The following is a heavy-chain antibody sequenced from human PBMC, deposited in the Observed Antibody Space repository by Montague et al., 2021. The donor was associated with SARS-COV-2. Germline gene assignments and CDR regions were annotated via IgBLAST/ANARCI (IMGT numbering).Heavy chain of an antibody. CDR1: GDSINNRRYY. CDR3: ARLESTRGVIIRGAFHI. V-gene: IGHV4-39*01. Sequence: SETLSLTCSVSGDSINNRRYYWGWIRQPPGKGLEWIGTIYYRGSAYYXXXVESRVTISVDTSKDQFSLELNSVTATDTAVYYCARLESTRGVIIRGAFHIWGQGTKVTVSS. D-gene: IGHD3-10*01. J-gene: IGHJ3*02. CDR2: IYYRGSA.